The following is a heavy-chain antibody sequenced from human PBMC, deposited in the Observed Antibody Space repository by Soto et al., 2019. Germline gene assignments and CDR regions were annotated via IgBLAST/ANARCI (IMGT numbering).Heavy chain of an antibody. CDR3: ARLGSSGWYQGSYLDY. V-gene: IGHV4-39*01. J-gene: IGHJ4*02. D-gene: IGHD6-19*01. CDR2: FQSSGST. CDR1: VGPTPGKNHY. Sequence: QPQLQGSAQGWLSLRRTCSLPAPFPVGPTPGKNHYGAWIAHPPGKGLEWIANFQSSGSTNYNPSLKSRVSISMETSKNQFSLKMNSVTAADTAVYFCARLGSSGWYQGSYLDYWGQGTLVTVSS.